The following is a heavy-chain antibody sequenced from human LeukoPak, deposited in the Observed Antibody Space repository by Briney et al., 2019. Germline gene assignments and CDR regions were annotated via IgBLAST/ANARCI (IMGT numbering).Heavy chain of an antibody. V-gene: IGHV3-74*01. CDR3: ARDASPGYFDL. D-gene: IGHD2-15*01. Sequence: PGGSLRLSCAVSGFTFSSYWMHWVRQGPGKGLAWVSRITSDGSATDYADSVKSRFTISRDNAKNTLYLHMDSLRAEDTAVYYCARDASPGYFDLWGRGTLVTVSS. J-gene: IGHJ2*01. CDR1: GFTFSSYW. CDR2: ITSDGSAT.